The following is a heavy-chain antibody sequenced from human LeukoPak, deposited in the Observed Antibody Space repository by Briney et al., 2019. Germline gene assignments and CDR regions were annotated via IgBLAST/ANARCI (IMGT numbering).Heavy chain of an antibody. CDR2: IYYSGST. CDR1: GGSISSYY. D-gene: IGHD2-15*01. V-gene: IGHV4-59*08. Sequence: SETLSLTCTVSGGSISSYYWSWIRQPPGKGLEWIGNIYYSGSTNYNPSLKSRVTISVDTSKNQFSLKLSSVTAADTAVYYCARTVVVAAISSWVAFDIWGQGTMVTVSS. J-gene: IGHJ3*02. CDR3: ARTVVVAAISSWVAFDI.